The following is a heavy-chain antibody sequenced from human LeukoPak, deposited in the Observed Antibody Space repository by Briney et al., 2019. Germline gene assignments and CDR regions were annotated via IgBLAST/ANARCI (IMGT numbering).Heavy chain of an antibody. J-gene: IGHJ4*02. V-gene: IGHV3-23*01. CDR1: GFTFSKYA. CDR2: ISGGGGST. CDR3: AKVLGTETGDYDY. Sequence: GGSLRLSCAASGFTFSKYAMSWVRQAPGKGLEWVSVISGGGGSTYYADSVKGRFAISRDNSKSTLYLQMNSLRADDTAVYYCAKVLGTETGDYDYWGQGTLVTASS. D-gene: IGHD3-9*01.